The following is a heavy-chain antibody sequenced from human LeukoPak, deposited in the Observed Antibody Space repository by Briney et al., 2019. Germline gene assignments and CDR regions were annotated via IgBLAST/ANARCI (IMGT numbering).Heavy chain of an antibody. D-gene: IGHD5-24*01. CDR1: GFTFSSYI. CDR3: ARDGGDGYPGPYDY. J-gene: IGHJ4*02. Sequence: GGSLRLSCAASGFTFSSYIMNWVRQAPGKGLEWVSSISSSSSYIYYADSVKGRFTISRDNAKNSLYLQMNSLRAEDTAVYYCARDGGDGYPGPYDYWGQGTLVTVSS. CDR2: ISSSSSYI. V-gene: IGHV3-21*01.